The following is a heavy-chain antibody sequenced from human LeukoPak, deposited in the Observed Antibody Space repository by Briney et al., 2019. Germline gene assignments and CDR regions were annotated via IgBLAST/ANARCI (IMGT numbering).Heavy chain of an antibody. CDR1: GFTFSSYG. CDR3: ARTYDSSGYGAFDI. J-gene: IGHJ3*02. V-gene: IGHV3-30-3*01. CDR2: ISYDGSNK. D-gene: IGHD3-22*01. Sequence: GGSLRLSCTASGFTFSSYGMHWVRQAPGKALDWVGVISYDGSNKYYADSVKGGFTISRDNAKNSLYLQMNSLRDEDTAVYYCARTYDSSGYGAFDIWGQGTMVTVSS.